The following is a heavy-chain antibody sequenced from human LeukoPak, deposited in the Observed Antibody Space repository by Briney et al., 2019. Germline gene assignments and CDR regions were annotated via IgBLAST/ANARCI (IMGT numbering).Heavy chain of an antibody. CDR3: ARGRGGWYVA. CDR1: GYTLTELS. D-gene: IGHD2-15*01. V-gene: IGHV1-24*01. Sequence: ASVKVSCKVSGYTLTELSMHWVRQAPGKGLEWMGGFDPEDGETIYAQKFQGRVTMTRNTSISTAYMELSSLRSEDTAVYYCARGRGGWYVAWGQGTLVTVSS. CDR2: FDPEDGET. J-gene: IGHJ5*02.